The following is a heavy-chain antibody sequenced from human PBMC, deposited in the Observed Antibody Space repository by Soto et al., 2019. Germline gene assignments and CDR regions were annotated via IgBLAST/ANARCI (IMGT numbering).Heavy chain of an antibody. Sequence: QVQLVQSGAEVKKPGSSVKVSCKASGGTFSSYAISWVRQAPGQGFGGRGGIIPIFGTANYAQKFQGRVTITADESTSTAYMELSSLRSEDTAVYYCARDGDDSSGYYPSGYYYYGMDVRGQGTTVTVSS. V-gene: IGHV1-69*01. D-gene: IGHD3-22*01. CDR1: GGTFSSYA. CDR3: ARDGDDSSGYYPSGYYYYGMDV. CDR2: IIPIFGTA. J-gene: IGHJ6*02.